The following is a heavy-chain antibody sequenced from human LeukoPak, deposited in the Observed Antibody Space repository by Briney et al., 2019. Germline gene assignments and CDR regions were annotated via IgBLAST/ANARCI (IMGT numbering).Heavy chain of an antibody. Sequence: GGSLRLSCAASGFTFSTYNMNWVRQAPGEGLEWVSYISSSSSTMYYADSVKGRFTISRDNAKSSLYLQMNSLRAEDTAVYYCARSGGVVVPAEGPQGHYYYSYYMDVWGKGTTVTVSS. CDR1: GFTFSTYN. CDR2: ISSSSSTM. V-gene: IGHV3-48*01. J-gene: IGHJ6*03. CDR3: ARSGGVVVPAEGPQGHYYYSYYMDV. D-gene: IGHD2-2*01.